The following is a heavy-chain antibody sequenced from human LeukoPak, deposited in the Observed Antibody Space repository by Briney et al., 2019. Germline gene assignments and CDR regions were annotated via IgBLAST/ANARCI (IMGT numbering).Heavy chain of an antibody. CDR3: ARAFLGYCSGGSCQTAFDI. Sequence: GGSLRLSCAASGFTVSGNYMSWVRQAPGKGLEWVSVIYSGGNTYYADSVKGRFTISRDNSKSTLYLQMNSLRAEDTAVYYCARAFLGYCSGGSCQTAFDIWGQGTMVTVSS. CDR2: IYSGGNT. J-gene: IGHJ3*02. D-gene: IGHD2-15*01. V-gene: IGHV3-53*01. CDR1: GFTVSGNY.